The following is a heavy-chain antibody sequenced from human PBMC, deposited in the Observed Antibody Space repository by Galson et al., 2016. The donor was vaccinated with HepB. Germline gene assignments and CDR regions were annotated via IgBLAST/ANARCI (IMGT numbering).Heavy chain of an antibody. D-gene: IGHD6-13*01. V-gene: IGHV1-69*06. Sequence: SVKVSCKASGGTFSSYAISWVRQAPGQGLEWMGGIIPIFGTANYAQKFQGRVTITEDKSTSTAYMELSSLRSEDTAVYYCARTTSSSWYRKWYYFDYWGQGTLVTVSS. CDR2: IIPIFGTA. CDR1: GGTFSSYA. CDR3: ARTTSSSWYRKWYYFDY. J-gene: IGHJ4*02.